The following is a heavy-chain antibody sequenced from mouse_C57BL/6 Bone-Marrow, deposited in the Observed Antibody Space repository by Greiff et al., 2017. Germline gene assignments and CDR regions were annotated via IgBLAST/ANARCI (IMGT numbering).Heavy chain of an antibody. J-gene: IGHJ1*03. CDR2: IDPSDSYT. Sequence: QVQLQQPGAELVLPGASVKLSCKASGYTFTSSWMHWVKQRPGQGLEWIGEIDPSDSYTNYNPQFKGNSTLTVDKSSSTAYMQLSSLTSEDSAVXDCAKGGWDSWYFDVWGKGTTVTVSS. CDR3: AKGGWDSWYFDV. D-gene: IGHD3-3*01. CDR1: GYTFTSSW. V-gene: IGHV1-69*01.